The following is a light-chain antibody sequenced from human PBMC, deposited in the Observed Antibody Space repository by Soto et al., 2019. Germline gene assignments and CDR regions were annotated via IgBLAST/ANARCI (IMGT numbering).Light chain of an antibody. J-gene: IGKJ1*01. V-gene: IGKV1-5*03. CDR2: KAS. CDR3: QHYNSYSWT. CDR1: QSISSW. Sequence: DIQMTQSPSTLSASVGDRVTITCRASQSISSWLAWYQQKPGKAPKLLIYKASSFESGVTTRFSGSGSGTEFTLTISILHPDDFATYSCQHYNSYSWTFGQGTKVEIK.